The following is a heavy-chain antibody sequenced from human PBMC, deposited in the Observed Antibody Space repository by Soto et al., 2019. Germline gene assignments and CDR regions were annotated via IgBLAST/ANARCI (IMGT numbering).Heavy chain of an antibody. J-gene: IGHJ6*02. V-gene: IGHV3-33*01. Sequence: QVQLVESGGNVVQPGRSLRLSCAASGFSFSSHGMHWVRQALGKGLEWLAHLWAGGNIRYYAYSVKGRFTISSDHSKNTLYLQMDSLGAEDTAVYYCARDAQHLANYGMDVWGQGTTVTVSS. CDR3: ARDAQHLANYGMDV. D-gene: IGHD3-3*02. CDR2: LWAGGNIR. CDR1: GFSFSSHG.